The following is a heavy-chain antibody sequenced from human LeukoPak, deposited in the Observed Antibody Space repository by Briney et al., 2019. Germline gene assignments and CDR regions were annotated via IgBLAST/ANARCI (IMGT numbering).Heavy chain of an antibody. Sequence: ASVKVSCKVSGYTLTELSMHWVRQAPRKGLEWMGGFDPEDGETIYAQKFQGRVTMTEDTSTDTAYMELSSLRSEDTAVYYCATSGYNYGEYYFDYWGQGTLVTVSS. D-gene: IGHD5-18*01. CDR3: ATSGYNYGEYYFDY. J-gene: IGHJ4*02. CDR2: FDPEDGET. V-gene: IGHV1-24*01. CDR1: GYTLTELS.